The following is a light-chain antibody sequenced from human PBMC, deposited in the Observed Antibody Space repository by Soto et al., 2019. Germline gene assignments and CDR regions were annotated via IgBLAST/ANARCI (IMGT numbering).Light chain of an antibody. CDR1: QDITTY. V-gene: IGKV1-33*01. CDR2: DAS. J-gene: IGKJ5*01. CDR3: QQFDNLPIT. Sequence: DIQLTQSPASLSASVGATVILTRQASQDITTYLNWYQQKPGKAPKLLIFDASSLKTGVPSRFSGSGSGTHFTFVISSLQPEDVAMYYCQQFDNLPITFGQGTRLEIK.